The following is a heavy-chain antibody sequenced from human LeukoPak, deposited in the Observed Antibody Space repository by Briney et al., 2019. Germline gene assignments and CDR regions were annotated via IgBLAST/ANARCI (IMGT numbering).Heavy chain of an antibody. CDR1: GGSFSGYY. Sequence: PSETLSLTCAVYGGSFSGYYWSWIRQPPGKGLEWTGEINHSGSTNYNPSLKSRVTISVDTSKNQFSLKLSSVTAADTAVYYCARSRYDILTGYYNEDYWGQGTPVTVSS. CDR3: ARSRYDILTGYYNEDY. D-gene: IGHD3-9*01. CDR2: INHSGST. V-gene: IGHV4-34*01. J-gene: IGHJ4*02.